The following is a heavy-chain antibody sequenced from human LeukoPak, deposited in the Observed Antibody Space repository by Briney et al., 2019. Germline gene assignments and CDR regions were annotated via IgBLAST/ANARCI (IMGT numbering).Heavy chain of an antibody. J-gene: IGHJ4*02. CDR1: GYTFTNYG. CDR2: ISANNGDT. D-gene: IGHD6-19*01. Sequence: ASVKVSCKASGYTFTNYGLIWVRQAPGQGLEWMGWISANNGDTNYAQKLQGRVTMTTDTSTCTAYMELRSLGSDDTAVYYCARVEGSSGWSAFDYWGQGTLVTVSS. V-gene: IGHV1-18*01. CDR3: ARVEGSSGWSAFDY.